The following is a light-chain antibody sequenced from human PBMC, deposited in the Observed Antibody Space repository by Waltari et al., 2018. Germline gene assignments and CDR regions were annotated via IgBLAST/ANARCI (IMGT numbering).Light chain of an antibody. Sequence: EIVMTQSPATLSVSPGERVTLSCRASQSVGNDLAWYQQKPGQPPSLLIYGASTRDTGVPGRFSGSGSGTEFTLTINSLQSEDFAVYYCQQYYNRPPWTFGQGTKEEIK. CDR1: QSVGND. J-gene: IGKJ1*01. CDR3: QQYYNRPPWT. V-gene: IGKV3-15*01. CDR2: GAS.